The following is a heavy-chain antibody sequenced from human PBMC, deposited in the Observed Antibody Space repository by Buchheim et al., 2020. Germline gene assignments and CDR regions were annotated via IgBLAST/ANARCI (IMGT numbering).Heavy chain of an antibody. CDR3: ARGRKGIAARAAVKYYYYMDV. V-gene: IGHV1-8*01. CDR1: GYTFTSYD. Sequence: QVQLVQSGAEVKKPGASVKVSCKASGYTFTSYDINWVRQATGQGLEWMGWMNPNSGNTGYAQKFQGRVTMTRNNSISTAYMELSSLRSEDTAVYYCARGRKGIAARAAVKYYYYMDVWGKGTT. CDR2: MNPNSGNT. D-gene: IGHD6-13*01. J-gene: IGHJ6*03.